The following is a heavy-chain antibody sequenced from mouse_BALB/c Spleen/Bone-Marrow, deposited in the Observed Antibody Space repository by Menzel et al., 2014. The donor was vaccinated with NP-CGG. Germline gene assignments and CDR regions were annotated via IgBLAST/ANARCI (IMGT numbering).Heavy chain of an antibody. CDR3: ARDDYGRGY. Sequence: EVKLVESGGGLVQPGGSLRLSCATSGFTFTDYCMSWVRRPPGKALEWLGFIRNKPNGYTTEYSASVKGRFTISRDNSQSILYLQMNTLRAEDSATYYCARDDYGRGYWGQGTTLTVSS. V-gene: IGHV7-3*02. CDR2: IRNKPNGYTT. CDR1: GFTFTDYC. J-gene: IGHJ2*01. D-gene: IGHD1-1*01.